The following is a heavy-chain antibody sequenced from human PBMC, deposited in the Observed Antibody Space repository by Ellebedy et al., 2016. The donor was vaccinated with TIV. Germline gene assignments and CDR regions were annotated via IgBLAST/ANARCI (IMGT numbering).Heavy chain of an antibody. J-gene: IGHJ4*02. V-gene: IGHV3-30*04. CDR2: ISSDGRRK. D-gene: IGHD4-11*01. CDR1: GLIFSTYG. Sequence: GGSLRLSXAASGLIFSTYGMHWVRQAPGKGLEWVAVISSDGRRKYYADSVKGRFTISSDNSKNMLYLQMNGLRAEDTALYYCARDVSYSSYDYWGQGTLVTVSS. CDR3: ARDVSYSSYDY.